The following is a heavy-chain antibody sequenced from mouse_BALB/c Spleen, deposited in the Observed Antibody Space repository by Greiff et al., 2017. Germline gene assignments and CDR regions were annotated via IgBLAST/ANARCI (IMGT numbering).Heavy chain of an antibody. J-gene: IGHJ2*01. CDR3: ARSGTGNFDY. V-gene: IGHV14-3*02. CDR2: IDPANGNT. Sequence: DVKLVESGAELVKPGASVKLSCTASGFNIKDTYMHWVKQRPEQGLEWIGRIDPANGNTKYDPKFQGKATITADTSSNTAYLQLSSLTSEDTAVYYCARSGTGNFDYWGQGTTLTVSS. CDR1: GFNIKDTY. D-gene: IGHD4-1*01.